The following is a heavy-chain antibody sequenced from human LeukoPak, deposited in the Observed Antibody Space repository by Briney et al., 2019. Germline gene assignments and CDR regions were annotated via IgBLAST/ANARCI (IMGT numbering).Heavy chain of an antibody. Sequence: PGGSLRLSCAASGFTFSSYSMNWVRQAPGKGLEWVAVISYDGSNKYYADSVQGRFTISRDNSKNTLYLQMNSLRAEDTAVYYCARVAVAGTHFFDYWGQGTLVIVSS. CDR2: ISYDGSNK. J-gene: IGHJ4*02. V-gene: IGHV3-30-3*01. CDR3: ARVAVAGTHFFDY. CDR1: GFTFSSYS. D-gene: IGHD6-19*01.